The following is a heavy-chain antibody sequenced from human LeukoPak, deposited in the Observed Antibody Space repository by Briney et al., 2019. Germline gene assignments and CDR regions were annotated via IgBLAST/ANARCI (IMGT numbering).Heavy chain of an antibody. CDR3: ARHGITWYYFDY. CDR1: GGSISNYY. CDR2: VYYSGST. J-gene: IGHJ4*02. Sequence: SETLSLTCTVSGGSISNYYWSWIRQPPGKGLDWIGYVYYSGSTNYNPSLKSRVSISIDTSKNQFSLKLSSVTAADTAVYYCARHGITWYYFDYWGQGTLVTVSS. V-gene: IGHV4-59*08. D-gene: IGHD1-14*01.